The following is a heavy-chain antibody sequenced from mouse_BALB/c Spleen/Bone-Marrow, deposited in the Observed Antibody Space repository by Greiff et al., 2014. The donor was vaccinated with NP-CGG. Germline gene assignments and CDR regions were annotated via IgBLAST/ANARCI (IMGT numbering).Heavy chain of an antibody. J-gene: IGHJ4*01. Sequence: EVQVVESGGGLVQPGGSRKLSCAASGFTFSSFGMHWVRQAPEKGLEWVAYISSGSSTIYYADKVKGRFTISGDNPKNTVFLQMTGLRSEDTAMYYCARGDYCYGSSYDAMDYWGQGTSVTVSS. CDR3: ARGDYCYGSSYDAMDY. D-gene: IGHD1-1*01. CDR2: ISSGSSTI. CDR1: GFTFSSFG. V-gene: IGHV5-17*02.